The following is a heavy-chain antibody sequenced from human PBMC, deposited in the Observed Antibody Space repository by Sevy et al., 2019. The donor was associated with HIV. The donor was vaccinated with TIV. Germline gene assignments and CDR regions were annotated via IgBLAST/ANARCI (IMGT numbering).Heavy chain of an antibody. Sequence: GGSLRLSCAASGFTFSSYAMSWVRQAPGKGLEWVSAISGSGGSTYYADSVKGRFTISRDNSKNTLYLQMNSLRAEDTAVYFCAKADIVVVVAGAFDIWGQGTMVTVSS. CDR3: AKADIVVVVAGAFDI. CDR2: ISGSGGST. J-gene: IGHJ3*02. D-gene: IGHD2-15*01. CDR1: GFTFSSYA. V-gene: IGHV3-23*01.